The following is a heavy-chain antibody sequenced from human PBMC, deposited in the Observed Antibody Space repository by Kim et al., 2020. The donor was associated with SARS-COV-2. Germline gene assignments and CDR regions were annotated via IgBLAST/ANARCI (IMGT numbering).Heavy chain of an antibody. V-gene: IGHV4-31*03. CDR1: GGSISSGGYY. D-gene: IGHD1-7*01. CDR3: AGYNWNYYFGGIFDY. J-gene: IGHJ4*02. CDR2: IYYSGST. Sequence: SETLSLTCTVSGGSISSGGYYWSWIRQHPGKGLEWIGYIYYSGSTYYNPSLKSRVTISVDTSKNQFSLKLSSVTAADTAVYYCAGYNWNYYFGGIFDYWGQGTLVTVSS.